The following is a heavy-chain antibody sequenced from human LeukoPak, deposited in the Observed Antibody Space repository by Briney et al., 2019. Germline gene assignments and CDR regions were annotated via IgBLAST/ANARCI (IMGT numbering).Heavy chain of an antibody. CDR3: ARGGDYGDYYFDH. CDR2: IYSGGST. J-gene: IGHJ4*02. V-gene: IGHV3-53*01. D-gene: IGHD4-17*01. Sequence: PGGSLRLSCVASGFTVSSNYMSWVRQAPGKGREWVSVIYSGGSTYYADSVKGRFTISRDNSKNTLYLQMNSLRAEDTAVYYCARGGDYGDYYFDHWGQGTLVTVSS. CDR1: GFTVSSNY.